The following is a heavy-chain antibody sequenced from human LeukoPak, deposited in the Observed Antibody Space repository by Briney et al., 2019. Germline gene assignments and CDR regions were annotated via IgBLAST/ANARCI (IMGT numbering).Heavy chain of an antibody. J-gene: IGHJ5*02. D-gene: IGHD1-1*01. Sequence: ASQTLSLTCIVSGGSISSGGYYWSWIRQPPGKGLEWIGHIYGSGSTNYNPSLKSRVTLSVDTSKNQFSLKLSSVTAADTAVYYCAREGTSGTHLNWFDPWGQGTLVTVSS. CDR3: AREGTSGTHLNWFDP. CDR1: GGSISSGGYY. V-gene: IGHV4-61*08. CDR2: IYGSGST.